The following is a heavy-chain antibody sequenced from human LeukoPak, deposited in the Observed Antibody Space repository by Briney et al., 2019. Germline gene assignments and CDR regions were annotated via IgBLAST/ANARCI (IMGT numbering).Heavy chain of an antibody. CDR3: ARGLYQLPKPNWFDP. CDR1: GFTFSSYS. V-gene: IGHV3-21*01. CDR2: VSSSSSYI. J-gene: IGHJ5*02. Sequence: KSGGSLRLSCAASGFTFSSYSMNWVRQAPGKGLEWVSSVSSSSSYIYYADSVKGRFTISRDNAKNSLYLQMNSLRAEDTAVYYCARGLYQLPKPNWFDPWGQGTLVTVSS. D-gene: IGHD2-2*01.